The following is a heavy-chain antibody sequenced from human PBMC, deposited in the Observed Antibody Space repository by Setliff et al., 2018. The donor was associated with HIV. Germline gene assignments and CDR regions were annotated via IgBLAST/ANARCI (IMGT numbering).Heavy chain of an antibody. D-gene: IGHD6-6*01. V-gene: IGHV4-39*07. J-gene: IGHJ6*03. Sequence: ETLSLTCTVSGGSITSNNYYWGWIRQPPGKGLEWIGSIYYSGSTYYNPSLKSRVTISVDTSKNQFSLKLSSVTAADTAVYYCARDRGSSYYYYYYMDVWGKGTTVTVSS. CDR3: ARDRGSSYYYYYYMDV. CDR1: GGSITSNNYY. CDR2: IYYSGST.